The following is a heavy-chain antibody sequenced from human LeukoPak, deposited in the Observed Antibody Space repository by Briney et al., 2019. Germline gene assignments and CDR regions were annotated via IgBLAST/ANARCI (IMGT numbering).Heavy chain of an antibody. J-gene: IGHJ4*02. Sequence: SETLSLTCAVYGVSFSGYYWSWIRQPPGKGLEWIGNIYYSGSTYYNPSLKSRVTISVDTPKNQFSLKLSSVTAADTAVYYCARHSGSYYSALDYWGQGTLVTVSS. D-gene: IGHD1-26*01. CDR3: ARHSGSYYSALDY. V-gene: IGHV4-34*01. CDR1: GVSFSGYY. CDR2: IYYSGST.